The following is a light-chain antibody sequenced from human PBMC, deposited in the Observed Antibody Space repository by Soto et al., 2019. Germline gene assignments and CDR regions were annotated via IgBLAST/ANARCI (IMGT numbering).Light chain of an antibody. J-gene: IGKJ2*01. V-gene: IGKV1-39*01. CDR2: AAS. CDR1: QSISSY. CDR3: QQSYSTPQT. Sequence: DIQMTQSPSSLSASVGDRVTITCRASQSISSYLNWYQQKPGKAPKLLIYAASSFQSGVPSRFSGSGSGTDFTLIISSLQPEDFATYYCQQSYSTPQTFGQGTQLEIK.